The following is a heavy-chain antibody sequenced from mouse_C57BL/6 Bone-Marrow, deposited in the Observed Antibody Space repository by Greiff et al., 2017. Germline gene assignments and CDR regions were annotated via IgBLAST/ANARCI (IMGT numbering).Heavy chain of an antibody. CDR1: GYTFTSYG. Sequence: QVQLQQSGAELAMPGASVKLSCKASGYTFTSYGISWLKQRTGQGLEWIGEIYPRSGNTYYNEKFKGKATLTADKSSSTAYMELRSLTSEDSAVYFCARSCYYGSRGGFAYWGQGTLVTVSA. J-gene: IGHJ3*01. V-gene: IGHV1-81*01. CDR3: ARSCYYGSRGGFAY. D-gene: IGHD1-1*01. CDR2: IYPRSGNT.